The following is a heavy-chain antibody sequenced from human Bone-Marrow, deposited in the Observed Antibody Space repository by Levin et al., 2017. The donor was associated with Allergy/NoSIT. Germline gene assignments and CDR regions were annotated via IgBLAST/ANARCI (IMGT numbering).Heavy chain of an antibody. Sequence: PSETLSLTCTVSGDSISSGGNYWGWIRQHPGKGLEWIGNIFYSGSTYYNPSLKSRVKISVDTSKNQFSLNLGSVTAADTAVYYCARDHCSGGSCYSDRGAFDIWGQGTMVTVS. J-gene: IGHJ3*02. D-gene: IGHD2-15*01. CDR3: ARDHCSGGSCYSDRGAFDI. CDR2: IFYSGST. CDR1: GDSISSGGNY. V-gene: IGHV4-31*03.